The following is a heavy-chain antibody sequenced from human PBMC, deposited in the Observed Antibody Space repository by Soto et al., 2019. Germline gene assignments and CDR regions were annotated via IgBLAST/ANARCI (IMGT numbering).Heavy chain of an antibody. CDR2: INAGNGNT. CDR1: GYTFTSYA. Sequence: ASVKVSCKASGYTFTSYAMHWVRQAPGQRLEWMGWINAGNGNTKYSQKFQGRVTITRDTSASTAYMELSSLRSEDTAVYYCARSIVVVTAADYWGQGTLVTVS. CDR3: ARSIVVVTAADY. V-gene: IGHV1-3*01. D-gene: IGHD2-21*02. J-gene: IGHJ4*02.